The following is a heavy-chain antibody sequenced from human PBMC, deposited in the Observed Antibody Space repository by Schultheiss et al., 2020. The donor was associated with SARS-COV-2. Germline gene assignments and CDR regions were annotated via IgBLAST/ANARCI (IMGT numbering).Heavy chain of an antibody. V-gene: IGHV1-18*01. CDR2: ISAYNGNT. Sequence: ASVKVSCKASGYTFTSYGISWVRQAPGQGLEWMGWISAYNGNTNYAQKLQGRVTMTTDTSTSTAYMELSSLRSEDTAVYYCATVVAAAASNWFDPWGQGTLVTVSS. CDR1: GYTFTSYG. CDR3: ATVVAAAASNWFDP. D-gene: IGHD6-13*01. J-gene: IGHJ5*02.